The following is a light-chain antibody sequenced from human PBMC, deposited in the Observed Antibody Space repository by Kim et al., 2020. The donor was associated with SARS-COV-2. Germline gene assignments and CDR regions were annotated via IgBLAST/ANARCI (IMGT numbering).Light chain of an antibody. CDR2: RDS. CDR1: TIGSKS. V-gene: IGLV3-9*01. Sequence: SYELTQPLSVSVALGQTARITCGGNTIGSKSVHWYQQKPGQAPVLVIYRDSNRPSGIPERFSGSNSGNTATLTISRAQAGDEADYYCQVWDSSTGVFGTGTKVTVL. CDR3: QVWDSSTGV. J-gene: IGLJ1*01.